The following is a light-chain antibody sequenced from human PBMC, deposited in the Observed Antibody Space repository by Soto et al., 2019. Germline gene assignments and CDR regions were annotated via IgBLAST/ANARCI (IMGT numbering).Light chain of an antibody. V-gene: IGKV3-20*01. J-gene: IGKJ4*01. CDR1: QSVDSSY. CDR2: GAS. Sequence: EIVMTQSPGTLSLSPGERATLSCRASQSVDSSYLAWYQQKPGQAPRLLIYGASSRATGIPDRFGGTGSGTDFTLTISRLEPEDFAVYFCQQYGSSPLTFGGGTKVDIK. CDR3: QQYGSSPLT.